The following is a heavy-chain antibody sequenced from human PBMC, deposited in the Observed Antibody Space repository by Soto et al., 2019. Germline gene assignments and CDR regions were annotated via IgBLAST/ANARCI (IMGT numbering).Heavy chain of an antibody. Sequence: QVKLQESGPGLVKPSQTLSLTCTVSGASISSGRSYWSWIRQHPGKGLEWIGYMFYSGSTYYHPSLKSLVNISADTSKNQCSLRLTSVTPADTAMYYCARDNGYGHFDSWGQGTLVTVSS. CDR3: ARDNGYGHFDS. J-gene: IGHJ4*02. CDR1: GASISSGRSY. D-gene: IGHD5-12*01. CDR2: MFYSGST. V-gene: IGHV4-31*01.